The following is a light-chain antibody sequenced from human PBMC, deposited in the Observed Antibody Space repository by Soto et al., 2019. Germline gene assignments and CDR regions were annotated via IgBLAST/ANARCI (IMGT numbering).Light chain of an antibody. V-gene: IGKV3-15*01. Sequence: EIVMTHSPATLSVSPGERATLSCRASQSVSSNLAWYQQKPGQAPRLLIYGASTRATGIPARFSGSGSGTEFTLTISSLQSEDFAVYYCQPYNNWPKTFGQGTK. CDR2: GAS. J-gene: IGKJ1*01. CDR1: QSVSSN. CDR3: QPYNNWPKT.